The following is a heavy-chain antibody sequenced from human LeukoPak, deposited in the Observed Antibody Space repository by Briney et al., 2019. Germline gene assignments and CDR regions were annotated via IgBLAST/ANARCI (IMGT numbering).Heavy chain of an antibody. V-gene: IGHV4-39*06. CDR3: ARGARYSSGWYGQTGP. CDR1: GGSISSSSYY. D-gene: IGHD6-19*01. CDR2: IYYSGST. Sequence: SETLSLTCTVSGGSISSSSYYWGWIRQPPGKGLEWIGSIYYSGSTYYNPSLKSRVTISVDTSKNQFPLKLSSVTAADTAVYYCARGARYSSGWYGQTGPWGQGTLVTVSS. J-gene: IGHJ5*02.